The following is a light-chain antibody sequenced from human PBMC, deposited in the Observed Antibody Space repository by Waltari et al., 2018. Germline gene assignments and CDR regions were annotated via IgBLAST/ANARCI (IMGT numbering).Light chain of an antibody. Sequence: DIQMTQSPSAMSASVGDRVTITCRASQGISNYLAWFQQKPGKVPKRLIYEASSLQSGGPSRFSGSGSGTEFTLTISSLQPEDFATYYCLQHNTYPLTFGGGTKVDIK. V-gene: IGKV1-17*03. CDR2: EAS. J-gene: IGKJ4*01. CDR3: LQHNTYPLT. CDR1: QGISNY.